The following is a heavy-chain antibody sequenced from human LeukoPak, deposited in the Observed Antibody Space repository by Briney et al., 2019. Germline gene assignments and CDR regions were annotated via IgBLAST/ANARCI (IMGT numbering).Heavy chain of an antibody. CDR2: ISSSSSYI. V-gene: IGHV3-21*01. Sequence: GGSLRLSCAASGFTFSSYSMNWVRQAPGKGLEWVSSISSSSSYIYYADSVKGRFTISRDNAKNSLYLQMNSLRAEDTAVYYCARDWTHGSGAFDIWGQGTMVTVSS. D-gene: IGHD2-15*01. CDR3: ARDWTHGSGAFDI. J-gene: IGHJ3*02. CDR1: GFTFSSYS.